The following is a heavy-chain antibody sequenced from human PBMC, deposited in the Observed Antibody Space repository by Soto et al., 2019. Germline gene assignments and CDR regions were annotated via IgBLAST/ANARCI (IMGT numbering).Heavy chain of an antibody. Sequence: SETLSLTCAVYGGSFSGYYWSWIRQPPGKGLEWIGEINHSGSTNYNPSLKSRVTISVDTSKNQFSLKLSSVTAADTAVYYCARVPGAIFGFDPWGQGTLVTVSS. CDR1: GGSFSGYY. V-gene: IGHV4-34*01. J-gene: IGHJ5*02. CDR2: INHSGST. CDR3: ARVPGAIFGFDP. D-gene: IGHD3-3*01.